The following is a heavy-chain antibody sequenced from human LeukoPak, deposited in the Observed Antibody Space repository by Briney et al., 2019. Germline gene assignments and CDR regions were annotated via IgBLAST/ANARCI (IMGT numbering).Heavy chain of an antibody. CDR2: INPSGGST. CDR3: ARIAPIAAAGIIFDY. CDR1: GYTFTSYY. V-gene: IGHV1-46*01. Sequence: ASVKVSCKASGYTFTSYYTHWVRQAPGQGLEWMGIINPSGGSTSYAQKFQGRVTMTRDTSTSTVYMELSSLRSEDTAVYYCARIAPIAAAGIIFDYWGQGTLVTVSS. J-gene: IGHJ4*02. D-gene: IGHD6-13*01.